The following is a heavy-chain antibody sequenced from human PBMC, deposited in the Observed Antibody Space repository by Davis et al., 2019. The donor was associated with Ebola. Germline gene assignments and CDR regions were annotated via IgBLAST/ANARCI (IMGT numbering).Heavy chain of an antibody. V-gene: IGHV1-46*01. CDR1: GYTFINYY. D-gene: IGHD2-2*02. Sequence: ASVKVSCKASGYTFINYYMHWVRQAPGQGLEWMGIINPSDDTTWCIQKFRGRVTMTRDTSTSTVYMQLSSLRTEDPAVYYCARAIRGRTLEYDFDYWGQGTLVTVSS. CDR3: ARAIRGRTLEYDFDY. J-gene: IGHJ4*02. CDR2: INPSDDTT.